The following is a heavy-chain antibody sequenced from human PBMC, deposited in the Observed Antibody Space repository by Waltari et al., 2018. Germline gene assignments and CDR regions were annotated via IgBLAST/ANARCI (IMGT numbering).Heavy chain of an antibody. D-gene: IGHD1-26*01. CDR3: AKDLSGSYYAVTYFDY. CDR1: GFTFSSYA. V-gene: IGHV3-23*03. Sequence: EVQLLESGGGLVQPGGSLRLSCAASGFTFSSYAMSWVRQAPGKGLEWVSVIYSGGSTYYADAVKGRFTISRDNSKNTLYLQMNSLRAEDTAVYYCAKDLSGSYYAVTYFDYWGQGTLVTVSS. CDR2: IYSGGST. J-gene: IGHJ4*02.